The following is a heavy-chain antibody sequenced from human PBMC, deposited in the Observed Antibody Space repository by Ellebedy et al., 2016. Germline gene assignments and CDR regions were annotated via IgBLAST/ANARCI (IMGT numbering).Heavy chain of an antibody. Sequence: SETLSLTCTVSGDSISSGAYYWGWIRQSPGKGLEWIGTIHFTGIPYYNPSLETRVTISVDTSKNHFSLNVSSVTAADTAVYYCARGRGDSTNYYAGFWFDPWGQGTLVTVSS. CDR1: GDSISSGAYY. CDR2: IHFTGIP. D-gene: IGHD2-2*01. V-gene: IGHV4-39*07. CDR3: ARGRGDSTNYYAGFWFDP. J-gene: IGHJ5*02.